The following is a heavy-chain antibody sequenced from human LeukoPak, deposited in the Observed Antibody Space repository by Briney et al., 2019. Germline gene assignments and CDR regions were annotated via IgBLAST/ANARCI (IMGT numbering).Heavy chain of an antibody. V-gene: IGHV3-23*01. CDR1: GFTFSSYA. Sequence: GGSLRLSCAASGFTFSSYAMSWVRQAPGKGLEWVSAISGSGGSTYYADSVKGRFTISRDNSKNTLYLQMNSLRAEDTAVYYCAKCGRIFGVVLYYFDYWGQGTLVTVSS. CDR2: ISGSGGST. CDR3: AKCGRIFGVVLYYFDY. D-gene: IGHD3-3*02. J-gene: IGHJ4*02.